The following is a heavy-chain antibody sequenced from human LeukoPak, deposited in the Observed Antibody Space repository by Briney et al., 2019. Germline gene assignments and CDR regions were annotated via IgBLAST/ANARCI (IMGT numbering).Heavy chain of an antibody. CDR2: ISGSGSNT. CDR3: AKDWGSGSYWETNFDS. Sequence: GGSLRLSCEASGFIFGRYSINWVRQTPGKGLEWVSAISGSGSNTYYADSVKGRFTISRDNSKNTAYLQMNSLKAEDSAVYYCAKDWGSGSYWETNFDSWGQGTLLTVSS. V-gene: IGHV3-23*01. D-gene: IGHD1-26*01. CDR1: GFIFGRYS. J-gene: IGHJ4*02.